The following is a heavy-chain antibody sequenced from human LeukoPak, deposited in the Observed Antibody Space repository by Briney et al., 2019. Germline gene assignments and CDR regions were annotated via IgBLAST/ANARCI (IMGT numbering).Heavy chain of an antibody. CDR1: GFTFSSYA. Sequence: PPGGSLRLSCAASGFTFSSYAMSWVRQPPGKGLEWVSAISGSGGSTYYADSVTGRFTISRDNSKNTLYLQMNSLRAEDTAVYYCAKAQTSGYYYDSSGGNFQHWGQGTLVTVSS. D-gene: IGHD3-22*01. V-gene: IGHV3-23*01. CDR3: AKAQTSGYYYDSSGGNFQH. J-gene: IGHJ1*01. CDR2: ISGSGGST.